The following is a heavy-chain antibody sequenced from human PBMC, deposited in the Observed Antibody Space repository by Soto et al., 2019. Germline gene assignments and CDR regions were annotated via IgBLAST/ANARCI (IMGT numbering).Heavy chain of an antibody. CDR1: GFTFSDYY. Sequence: QVQLVESGGGLVKPGGSLRLSCASSGFTFSDYYMSWIRQAPGKGLEWVAYISAGGSDIYYGDFVKGRFTVSRDNTKKSLNLQMNNLRADETAIYYCASLPQGYYDRSGRLVDYWGHGTLVTVSS. V-gene: IGHV3-11*01. D-gene: IGHD3-22*01. CDR2: ISAGGSDI. J-gene: IGHJ4*01. CDR3: ASLPQGYYDRSGRLVDY.